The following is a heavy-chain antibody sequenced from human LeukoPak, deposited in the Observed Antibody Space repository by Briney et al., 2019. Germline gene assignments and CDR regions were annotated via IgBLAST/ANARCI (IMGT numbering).Heavy chain of an antibody. CDR2: ISGSGGST. Sequence: GGFLRLSCAASGFTFSSYAMSWVRQAPGKGLEWVSAISGSGGSTYYADSVKGRFTISRDNSKNTLYLQTNSLRAEDTAVYYCAKTFWGVRDAFDIWGQGTMVTVSS. J-gene: IGHJ3*02. CDR1: GFTFSSYA. CDR3: AKTFWGVRDAFDI. D-gene: IGHD3-10*01. V-gene: IGHV3-23*01.